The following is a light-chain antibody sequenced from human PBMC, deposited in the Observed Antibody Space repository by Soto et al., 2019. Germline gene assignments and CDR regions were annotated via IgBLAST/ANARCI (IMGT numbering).Light chain of an antibody. J-gene: IGKJ1*01. V-gene: IGKV1-5*03. CDR3: QEYNSYSRT. Sequence: DIQMTQSPSTLSASVGDRVTITCRASQSINSWLAWYQQKPGKAPKLLIYKASTLESGVPSRFSGSGSGTEFTLTISSLQPDDFATYHCQEYNSYSRTFGQGTKVEIK. CDR2: KAS. CDR1: QSINSW.